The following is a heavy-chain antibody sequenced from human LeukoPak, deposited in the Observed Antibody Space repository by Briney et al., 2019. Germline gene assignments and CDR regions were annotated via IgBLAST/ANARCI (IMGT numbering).Heavy chain of an antibody. J-gene: IGHJ4*02. Sequence: GASLKISCKGSEYRFTNYWIGWVRQMPGKGLEWMGIIWPGDSNTRYSPSFQGQVTISADKSISTAYLQWSSLKASDTAMYYCARRPAASSNWDSWGQGTLVTVSS. CDR1: EYRFTNYW. V-gene: IGHV5-51*01. D-gene: IGHD1-1*01. CDR2: IWPGDSNT. CDR3: ARRPAASSNWDS.